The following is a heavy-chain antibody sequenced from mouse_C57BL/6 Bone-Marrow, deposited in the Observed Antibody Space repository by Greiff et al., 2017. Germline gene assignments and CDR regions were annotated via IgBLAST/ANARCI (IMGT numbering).Heavy chain of an antibody. J-gene: IGHJ4*01. CDR1: GYTFTDYY. CDR2: INPNNGGT. CDR3: ARERKCGYYGSSCAMDY. D-gene: IGHD1-1*01. Sequence: EVQLQQSGPELVKPGASVKISCKASGYTFTDYYMNWVKQSHGKSLEWIGDINPNNGGTSYNQKFKGKATLTVDKSSSTAYMELRSLTSDDSAVYYCARERKCGYYGSSCAMDYWGQGTSVTVSS. V-gene: IGHV1-26*01.